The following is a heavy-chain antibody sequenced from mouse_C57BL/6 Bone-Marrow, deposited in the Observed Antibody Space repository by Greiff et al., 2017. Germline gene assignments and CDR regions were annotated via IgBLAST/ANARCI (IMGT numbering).Heavy chain of an antibody. J-gene: IGHJ4*01. V-gene: IGHV5-17*01. Sequence: EVQLVESGGGLVKPGGSLTLSCAASGFTFSDYGMHWVRQAPEQGLEWVAYISSGSSTIDYADKVKGRFTISRDNAKNTLFLQMTSLRSEDTAMYYCARLNAMDYWGQGTSVTVSS. CDR2: ISSGSSTI. CDR1: GFTFSDYG. CDR3: ARLNAMDY.